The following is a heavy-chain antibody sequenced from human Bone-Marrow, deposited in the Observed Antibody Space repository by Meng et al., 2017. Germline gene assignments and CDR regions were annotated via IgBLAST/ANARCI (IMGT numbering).Heavy chain of an antibody. CDR3: ARAFGGWYDYYFDY. CDR1: GYTFTSYD. CDR2: MNPNSGNT. J-gene: IGHJ4*02. Sequence: ASVKVSCKASGYTFTSYDINWVRQATGQGLEWMGWMNPNSGNTGYAQKFQGRVTMTRNTSISTAYMELSSLRSEDTAVYYCARAFGGWYDYYFDYWGQGTLVTVSS. D-gene: IGHD6-19*01. V-gene: IGHV1-8*01.